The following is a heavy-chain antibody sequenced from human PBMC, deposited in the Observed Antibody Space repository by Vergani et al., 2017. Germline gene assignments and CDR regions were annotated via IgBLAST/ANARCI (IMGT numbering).Heavy chain of an antibody. V-gene: IGHV3-72*01. CDR2: TRNKPRGYST. CDR1: GFTLSDYW. J-gene: IGHJ6*04. Sequence: EVHLLESGGGLVQPGGSLRLSCATSGFTLSDYWIDWVRQAPGKGLEWVARTRNKPRGYSTDYAASVRVRFIVSRDASEKSVSLQMARLRIDDTAVYFCARTLKFLDIDVWGKGTTVTVSS. D-gene: IGHD3-3*01. CDR3: ARTLKFLDIDV.